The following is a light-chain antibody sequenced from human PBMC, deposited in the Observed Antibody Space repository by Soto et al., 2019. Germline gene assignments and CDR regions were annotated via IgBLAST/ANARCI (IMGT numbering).Light chain of an antibody. CDR2: ENN. CDR3: GTWDSSLSAVV. CDR1: SSNIGNNY. Sequence: QSVLTQPPSVSAAAGQTVTISCSGGSSNIGNNYVSWYQQLPGTAPKLLIYENNKRPSGIPDRFSGSKSGTSATLGITGLQTGDEADYYCGTWDSSLSAVVFGGGTQLTVL. J-gene: IGLJ2*01. V-gene: IGLV1-51*02.